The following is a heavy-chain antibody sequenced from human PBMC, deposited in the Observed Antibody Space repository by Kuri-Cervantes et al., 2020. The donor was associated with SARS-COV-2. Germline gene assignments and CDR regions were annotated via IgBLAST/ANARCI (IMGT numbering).Heavy chain of an antibody. CDR1: GFIFSDYA. CDR2: ISFDGRNT. J-gene: IGHJ5*02. Sequence: GGSLRLSCAASGFIFSDYAIDWVRQAPGKGLEWVAIISFDGRNTHYADSVKGRFTISRDNSKNVVYLQMNRLRLEDTANYYCAFPQGQGSWGPGTRVTVSS. CDR3: AFPQGQGS. V-gene: IGHV3-30*04.